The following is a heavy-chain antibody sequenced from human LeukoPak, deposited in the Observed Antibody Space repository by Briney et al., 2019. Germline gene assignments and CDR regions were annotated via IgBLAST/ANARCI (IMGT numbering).Heavy chain of an antibody. CDR1: GGSISSGSYY. CDR2: IYTSGST. D-gene: IGHD3-16*02. CDR3: ARIIWASLYESEYDAFDI. Sequence: PSQTLSLTCTVSGGSISSGSYYWSWIRQPAGKGLEWIGRIYTSGSTNYNPSLKSRVTISVDTSKNQFSLKLSSVTAADTAVYYCARIIWASLYESEYDAFDIWGQGTMVTASS. J-gene: IGHJ3*02. V-gene: IGHV4-61*02.